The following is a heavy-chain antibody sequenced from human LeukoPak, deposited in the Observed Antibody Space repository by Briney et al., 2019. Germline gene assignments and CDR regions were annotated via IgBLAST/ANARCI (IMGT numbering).Heavy chain of an antibody. D-gene: IGHD3-10*01. V-gene: IGHV4-59*01. CDR2: IYYSGST. CDR3: ARTSLLWDAFDI. J-gene: IGHJ3*02. Sequence: SETLSLTCTVSGGSISSYYWSWIRQPPGKGLEWIGYIYYSGSTNYNPSLKSRVTISVDTSKNQFSLKLSSVTAADTAAYYCARTSLLWDAFDIWGQGTMVTVSS. CDR1: GGSISSYY.